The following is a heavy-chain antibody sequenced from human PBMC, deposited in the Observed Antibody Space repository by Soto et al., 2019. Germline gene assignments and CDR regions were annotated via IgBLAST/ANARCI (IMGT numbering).Heavy chain of an antibody. J-gene: IGHJ4*02. D-gene: IGHD5-12*01. CDR2: IYPGDSDT. Sequence: HGESLKISCKGSGYSFTSYWIGWVRQMPGKGLEWMGIIYPGDSDTRYSPSFQGQVTISADKSISTAYLQWSSLKASDTAMYYCARQGDGYDTPYYFDYCGQGTLVTVSS. CDR3: ARQGDGYDTPYYFDY. V-gene: IGHV5-51*01. CDR1: GYSFTSYW.